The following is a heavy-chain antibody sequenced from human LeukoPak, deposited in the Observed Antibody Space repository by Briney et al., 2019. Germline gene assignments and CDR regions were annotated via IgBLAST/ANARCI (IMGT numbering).Heavy chain of an antibody. J-gene: IGHJ4*02. Sequence: ASVRVSCKASGYSFTHYSISWVRQAPGQGLEGMGWINPDSGNTDYAQKLQGRVTMTTDTSTSTAYMELRSLRSDDTAVYYCARGGIRYFDWAMDVGDRTTDFDFWGQGTLVTVSS. D-gene: IGHD3-9*01. CDR2: INPDSGNT. CDR3: ARGGIRYFDWAMDVGDRTTDFDF. CDR1: GYSFTHYS. V-gene: IGHV1-18*01.